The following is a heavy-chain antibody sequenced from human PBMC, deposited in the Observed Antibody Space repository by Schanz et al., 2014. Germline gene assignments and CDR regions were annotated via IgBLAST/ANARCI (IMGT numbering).Heavy chain of an antibody. Sequence: QVQLVQSGAEVKKPGASVKVSCKASGFTFTSYYMHWVRQAPGQGLEWMGIINPSGGSTSSPQKFQGRVTMTSDSSTSTVYMKLSSLRSEDTAVYFCARAPPPFNRYGSGSYPDYWGQGTLVTVSS. CDR1: GFTFTSYY. V-gene: IGHV1-46*03. J-gene: IGHJ4*02. CDR3: ARAPPPFNRYGSGSYPDY. D-gene: IGHD3-10*01. CDR2: INPSGGST.